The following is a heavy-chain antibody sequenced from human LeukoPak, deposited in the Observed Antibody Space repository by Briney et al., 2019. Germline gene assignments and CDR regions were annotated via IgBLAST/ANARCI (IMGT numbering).Heavy chain of an antibody. V-gene: IGHV4-4*07. CDR2: ISSSGRT. CDR3: ARVIVDDV. Sequence: SETLSLTCTVSGGSISTDYWSWIRQPAGQGLEWTGRISSSGRTNYNPALKSRVTMSVDTSKNQFSLKLISVTAADTAVYYCARVIVDDVWGKGTTVTVSS. D-gene: IGHD2-15*01. J-gene: IGHJ6*04. CDR1: GGSISTDY.